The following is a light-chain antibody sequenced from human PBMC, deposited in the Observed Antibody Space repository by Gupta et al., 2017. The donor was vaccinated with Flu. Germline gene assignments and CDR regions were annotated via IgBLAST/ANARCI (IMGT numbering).Light chain of an antibody. CDR2: LGS. CDR3: MQALQTPST. Sequence: DIVMTQSPLSLPVTPGEPASISCRSSQSLLHSNGYNYLDWYLQKPGQSPQLLIYLGSNRASGVPDRFSDSGSGTDFTLKISRVEAEDVGVYYCMQALQTPSTFGGGTKVEIK. J-gene: IGKJ4*01. V-gene: IGKV2-28*01. CDR1: QSLLHSNGYNY.